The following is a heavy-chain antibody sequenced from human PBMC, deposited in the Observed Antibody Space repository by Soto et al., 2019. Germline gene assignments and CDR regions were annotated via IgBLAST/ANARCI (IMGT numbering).Heavy chain of an antibody. Sequence: EVQLVESGGGLVQPGGSLRLSCTASGFTFSGDWLHWVRQAPGKGLVWVSRRGPHENGLNYADSVKGRFTISRDNAKNTLYLQMNNLRVEDTAVYCRIRGTFGDRDSWGQGILVTVSS. CDR1: GFTFSGDW. D-gene: IGHD2-21*02. CDR2: RGPHENGL. CDR3: IRGTFGDRDS. J-gene: IGHJ4*02. V-gene: IGHV3-74*01.